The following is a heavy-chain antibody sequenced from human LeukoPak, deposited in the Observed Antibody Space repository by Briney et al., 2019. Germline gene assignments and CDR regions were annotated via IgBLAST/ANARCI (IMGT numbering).Heavy chain of an antibody. D-gene: IGHD3-16*01. CDR1: GFTFNDFA. CDR3: AKNLGPFDV. J-gene: IGHJ3*01. Sequence: PGGSLRLSCAASGFTFNDFAMTWVRQAPGKGLEWVSSIGDAGTYYADSVKGRFTISRDNSKNMLYLQLNSLRAGDPAMYYCAKNLGPFDVRGQGTMVTVSS. V-gene: IGHV3-23*01. CDR2: IGDAGT.